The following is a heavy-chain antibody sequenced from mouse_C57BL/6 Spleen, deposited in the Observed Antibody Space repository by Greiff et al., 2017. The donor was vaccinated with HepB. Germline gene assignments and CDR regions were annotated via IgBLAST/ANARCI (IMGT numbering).Heavy chain of an antibody. Sequence: ESGPGLVKPSQSLSLTCSVTGYSITSGYYWNWIRQFPGNKLEWMGYISYDGSNNYNPSLKNRISITRDTSKNQFFLKLNSVTTEDTATYYCARDYWDGAMDYWGQGTSVTVSS. CDR1: GYSITSGYY. D-gene: IGHD4-1*01. V-gene: IGHV3-6*01. CDR3: ARDYWDGAMDY. CDR2: ISYDGSN. J-gene: IGHJ4*01.